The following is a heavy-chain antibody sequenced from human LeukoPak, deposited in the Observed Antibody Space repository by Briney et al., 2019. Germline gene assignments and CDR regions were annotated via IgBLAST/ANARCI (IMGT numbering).Heavy chain of an antibody. CDR1: GFTFSNAW. Sequence: GGSLRLSCAASGFTFSNAWMNWVRQAPGKGLEWVGRIKTKTDGGTTDYAAPVKGRFTISRDDSKNTLYLQMNSLKTEDTAVYYCTTDQVDSSGYFRDHDYWGQGTLVTVSS. CDR2: IKTKTDGGTT. CDR3: TTDQVDSSGYFRDHDY. D-gene: IGHD3-22*01. J-gene: IGHJ4*02. V-gene: IGHV3-15*01.